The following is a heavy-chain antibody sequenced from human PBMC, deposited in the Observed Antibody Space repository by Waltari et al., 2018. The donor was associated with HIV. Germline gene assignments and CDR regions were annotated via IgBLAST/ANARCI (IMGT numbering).Heavy chain of an antibody. Sequence: QVQLVQSGAEVKKPGASVKVSCKASGYTFTSYDINWVRQATGQGLEWMGWMNPNIGNTGSAHKFQVRVPMTWNTSISTAYMELSSLRSADTALYYCARAYSSGWPFDYLGQGTLVTVSS. V-gene: IGHV1-8*01. CDR2: MNPNIGNT. CDR1: GYTFTSYD. CDR3: ARAYSSGWPFDY. J-gene: IGHJ4*02. D-gene: IGHD6-19*01.